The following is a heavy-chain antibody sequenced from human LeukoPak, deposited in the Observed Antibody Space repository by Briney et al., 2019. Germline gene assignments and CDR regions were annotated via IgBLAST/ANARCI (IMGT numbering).Heavy chain of an antibody. CDR2: IYPGDSDT. D-gene: IGHD6-13*01. Sequence: GESLKISCKGSGYSFTSYWIGWVRQMPGKGLEWMGIIYPGDSDTKYSPSFQGQVTISADRSISTAYPQWSSLKASDTAMYYCARRSSSWDRYDNWGQGTLVTVSS. V-gene: IGHV5-51*01. CDR1: GYSFTSYW. J-gene: IGHJ4*02. CDR3: ARRSSSWDRYDN.